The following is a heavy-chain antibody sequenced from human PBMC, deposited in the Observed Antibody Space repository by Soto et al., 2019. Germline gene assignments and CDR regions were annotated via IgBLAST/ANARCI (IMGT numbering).Heavy chain of an antibody. CDR3: ARYDSSGYYYFDY. J-gene: IGHJ4*02. CDR2: ISSSSSYI. Sequence: GGSLRLSCAASGFTFSSYSMNWVRQAPGKGLEWVSSISSSSSYIYYADSVKGRFTISRDNAKNSLYLQMNSLRAEDTAVYYCARYDSSGYYYFDYWGQGTLVTVSS. V-gene: IGHV3-21*01. CDR1: GFTFSSYS. D-gene: IGHD3-22*01.